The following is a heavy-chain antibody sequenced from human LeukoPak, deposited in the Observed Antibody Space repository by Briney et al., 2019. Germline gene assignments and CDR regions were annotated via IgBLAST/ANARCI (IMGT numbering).Heavy chain of an antibody. V-gene: IGHV4-4*07. CDR2: IYTSGST. Sequence: PSETLSLTCTVSGGSISSYYWSWIRQPAGKGLEWIGRIYTSGSTNYNPSLKSRVTMSVDTSKNQFSLKLSSVTAADTAVYYCARATTYYDFLSGCCYYYYYMDVWGKGTTVTVSS. CDR1: GGSISSYY. CDR3: ARATTYYDFLSGCCYYYYYMDV. D-gene: IGHD3-3*01. J-gene: IGHJ6*03.